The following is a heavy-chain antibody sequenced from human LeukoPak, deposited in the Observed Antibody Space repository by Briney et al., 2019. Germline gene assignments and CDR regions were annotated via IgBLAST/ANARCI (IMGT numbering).Heavy chain of an antibody. Sequence: NPSETLSLTCGVYGGSVSGYYWNWIRQPPGKGLEWIGEINHSGSTSYNPSLKSRVTISLDTSKNQFSLKLRSVTAADTAVYYCASRGDPRSSGYYHATNYYGMDVWGQGTTVTVSS. D-gene: IGHD3-22*01. V-gene: IGHV4-34*01. J-gene: IGHJ6*02. CDR3: ASRGDPRSSGYYHATNYYGMDV. CDR2: INHSGST. CDR1: GGSVSGYY.